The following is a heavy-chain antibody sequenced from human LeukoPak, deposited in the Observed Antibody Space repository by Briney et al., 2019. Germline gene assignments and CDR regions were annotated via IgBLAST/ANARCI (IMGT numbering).Heavy chain of an antibody. Sequence: SETLSLTCTVSGGPIRRYYGIGLRHSPGKALEGIGYIYNSVSTNYNRPLKSRVTISVDTSKNQFSLKLSSVTAAATAVYYCARCFADTALDYWGQGTPVTVSS. CDR3: ARCFADTALDY. CDR2: IYNSVST. D-gene: IGHD5-18*01. V-gene: IGHV4-59*13. J-gene: IGHJ4*02. CDR1: GGPIRRYY.